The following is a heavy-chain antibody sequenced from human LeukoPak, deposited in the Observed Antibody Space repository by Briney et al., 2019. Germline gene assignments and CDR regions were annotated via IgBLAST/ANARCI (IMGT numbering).Heavy chain of an antibody. CDR1: GYSFTNYW. J-gene: IGHJ4*02. CDR2: INPGDSDT. D-gene: IGHD6-19*01. Sequence: GEPLKISCKGSGYSFTNYWLGWVRQMPGKGLEWMGIINPGDSDTRYSPSLQGQVTVSVDKSITTAYLQWSSLKASDTAMYYCARHRYSRGWLGTDYWGQGTLVTVSS. V-gene: IGHV5-51*01. CDR3: ARHRYSRGWLGTDY.